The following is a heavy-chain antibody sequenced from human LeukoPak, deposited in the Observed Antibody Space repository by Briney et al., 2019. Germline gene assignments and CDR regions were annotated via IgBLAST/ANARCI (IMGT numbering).Heavy chain of an antibody. CDR1: GGSISSYY. Sequence: SETLSLTCTVSGGSISSYYWSWIRQPPGKGLEWIGYIYYSGSTNYNPSLKSRVTISVDTSKNQFSLKLSSVTAADTAVYYCARLDYYYGMDVWGQGTTVTVSS. CDR2: IYYSGST. CDR3: ARLDYYYGMDV. V-gene: IGHV4-59*08. J-gene: IGHJ6*02.